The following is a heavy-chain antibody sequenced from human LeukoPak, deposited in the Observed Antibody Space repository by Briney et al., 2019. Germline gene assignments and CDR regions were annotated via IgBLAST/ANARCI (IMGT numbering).Heavy chain of an antibody. Sequence: PGGSLRLSCAASGFTFSSYAMSWVRQAPGKGLEWVSAISGSGGSTYYADSVKGRFTISRDNSKNTLYLQMNSLRAEDTAVYYCAKELSGIGAYTNYDILTGYYRGGFDYWGQGTLVTVSS. CDR1: GFTFSSYA. CDR2: ISGSGGST. V-gene: IGHV3-23*01. J-gene: IGHJ4*02. CDR3: AKELSGIGAYTNYDILTGYYRGGFDY. D-gene: IGHD3-9*01.